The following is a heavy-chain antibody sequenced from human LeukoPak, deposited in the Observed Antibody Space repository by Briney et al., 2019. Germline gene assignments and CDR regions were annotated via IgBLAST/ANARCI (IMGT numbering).Heavy chain of an antibody. CDR2: FIPIFGTA. CDR1: GGTFSSYA. D-gene: IGHD1-26*01. J-gene: IGHJ2*01. CDR3: AGGGGSYGPYWYFDL. V-gene: IGHV1-69*13. Sequence: ASVKVSCKASGGTFSSYAISWVRQAPGQGLEWMGGFIPIFGTANYAQKFQGRVTITADESTSTAYMELSSLRSEDTAVYYCAGGGGSYGPYWYFDLWGRGTLVAVSS.